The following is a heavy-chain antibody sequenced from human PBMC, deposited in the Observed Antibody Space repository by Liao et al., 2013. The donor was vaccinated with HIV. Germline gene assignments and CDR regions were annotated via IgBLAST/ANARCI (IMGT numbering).Heavy chain of an antibody. D-gene: IGHD3-3*01. CDR2: INHRGST. V-gene: IGHV4-34*01. J-gene: IGHJ2*01. CDR1: GGSFSGYY. Sequence: QVQLQQWGAGLLKPSDTLSLTCAVYGGSFSGYYWSWIRQPPGKGLEWIGEINHRGSTDYNPSLKSRVTISVDTSKNQFSLKLSSVTAADTAVYYCARKELRITIFGVVIPNWYFDLWGRGTLVTVSS. CDR3: ARKELRITIFGVVIPNWYFDL.